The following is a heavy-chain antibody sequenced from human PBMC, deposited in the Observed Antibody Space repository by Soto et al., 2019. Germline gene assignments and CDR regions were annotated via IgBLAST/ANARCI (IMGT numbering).Heavy chain of an antibody. CDR2: FSGSGGST. Sequence: PGGSLRLSCAASGFTFSSYAMSWVRQAPGKGLEWVSGFSGSGGSTYNADSVKGRFTISRDNSKNTLYLQMNSLRAEDTAVYYCAKDWSGVRGVEAFDIWDQGTMVTVSS. D-gene: IGHD3-10*01. V-gene: IGHV3-23*01. J-gene: IGHJ3*02. CDR1: GFTFSSYA. CDR3: AKDWSGVRGVEAFDI.